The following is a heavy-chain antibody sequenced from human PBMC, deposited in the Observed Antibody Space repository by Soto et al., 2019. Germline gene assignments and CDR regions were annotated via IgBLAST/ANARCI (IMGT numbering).Heavy chain of an antibody. CDR2: IYYSGST. D-gene: IGHD6-19*01. Sequence: SETLSLTCTVSGGSISSYYWSWIRQPPGKGLEWIGYIYYSGSTNYNPSLKSRVTISVDTSKNQFSLKLSSVTAADTAVYYCARDKSIAVAGKGLLSDPRGQGSLVTGSS. V-gene: IGHV4-59*01. CDR3: ARDKSIAVAGKGLLSDP. CDR1: GGSISSYY. J-gene: IGHJ5*02.